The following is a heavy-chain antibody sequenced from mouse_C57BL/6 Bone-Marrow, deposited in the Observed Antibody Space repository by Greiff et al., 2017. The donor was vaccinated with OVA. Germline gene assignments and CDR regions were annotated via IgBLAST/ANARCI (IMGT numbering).Heavy chain of an antibody. Sequence: QVQLQQPGAELVKPGASVKLSCKASGYTFTSYWMQWVKQRPGQGLEWIGEIDPSDSYTNYNQKFKGKATLTVDTSSSTAYMQLSSLTSEDSAGYYCARKRTGTRRAWFAYWGQGTLVTVSA. D-gene: IGHD4-1*01. CDR2: IDPSDSYT. CDR1: GYTFTSYW. J-gene: IGHJ3*01. CDR3: ARKRTGTRRAWFAY. V-gene: IGHV1-50*01.